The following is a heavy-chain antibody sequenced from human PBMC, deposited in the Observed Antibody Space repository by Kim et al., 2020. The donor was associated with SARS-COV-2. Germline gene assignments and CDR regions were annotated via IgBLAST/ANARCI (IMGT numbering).Heavy chain of an antibody. CDR3: ASEGQQLVPYAMDV. V-gene: IGHV3-33*01. Sequence: YGNPVKGRFTISRDNSKNTVYVQINGLRAEDTAVYYCASEGQQLVPYAMDVWGQGTTVTVSS. J-gene: IGHJ6*02. D-gene: IGHD6-13*01.